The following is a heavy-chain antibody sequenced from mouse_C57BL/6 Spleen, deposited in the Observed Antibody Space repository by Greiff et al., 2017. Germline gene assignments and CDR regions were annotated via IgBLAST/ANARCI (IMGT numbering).Heavy chain of an antibody. Sequence: VQLQQSGAELARPGASVKLSCKASGYTFTSYGISWVKQRTGQGLEWIGEIYPRSGNTYYNEKFKGKATLTADKSSSTAYMELRSLTSEDSAVYFCARRGDTTVVDGWYFDVWGTGTTVTVSS. J-gene: IGHJ1*03. CDR2: IYPRSGNT. CDR1: GYTFTSYG. V-gene: IGHV1-81*01. CDR3: ARRGDTTVVDGWYFDV. D-gene: IGHD1-1*01.